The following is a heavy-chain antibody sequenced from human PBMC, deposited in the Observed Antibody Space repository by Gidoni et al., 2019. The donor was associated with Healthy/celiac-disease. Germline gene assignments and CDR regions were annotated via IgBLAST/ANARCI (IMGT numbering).Heavy chain of an antibody. J-gene: IGHJ6*02. V-gene: IGHV3-15*01. CDR3: TTGYSSSWYSYYGMDV. Sequence: EVQLVESGGGLVKPGGSLRLSCAASGFTFSNAWMSWVRQAPGKGLEWVGRIKSKTDGGTTDYAAPVKGRFTISRDDSKNTLYLQMNSLKTEDTAVYYCTTGYSSSWYSYYGMDVWGQGTTVTVSS. CDR1: GFTFSNAW. CDR2: IKSKTDGGTT. D-gene: IGHD6-13*01.